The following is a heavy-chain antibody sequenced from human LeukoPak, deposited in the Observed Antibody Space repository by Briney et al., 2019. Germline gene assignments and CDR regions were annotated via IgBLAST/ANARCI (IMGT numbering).Heavy chain of an antibody. CDR1: GYTFTGYY. CDR2: INPNSGGT. Sequence: ASVKVSCKASGYTFTGYYMHWVRQAPGQGLEWMGWINPNSGGTNYAQKFQGRVTVTRDTSINTVYMELSSLRSDDTAVYYGVTLVRGVPHWGQGTLVTVSS. D-gene: IGHD3-10*01. V-gene: IGHV1-2*02. CDR3: VTLVRGVPH. J-gene: IGHJ4*02.